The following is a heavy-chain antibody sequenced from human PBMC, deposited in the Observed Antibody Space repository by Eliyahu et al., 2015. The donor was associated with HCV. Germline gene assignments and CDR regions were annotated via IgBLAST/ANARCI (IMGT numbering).Heavy chain of an antibody. V-gene: IGHV4-31*03. CDR2: IYDSGNT. D-gene: IGHD2-15*01. J-gene: IGHJ3*02. Sequence: QVQLQESGPGLVKPSQTLSLTCTVSGGSISSGGYFWSWIRQHPGKGLEWIGYIYDSGNTYYNPSLQGRVTISPDTSKNQFSLNLDSVTAADTAVYYCAKIGYCDTTCPRGGGFDIWGQGTMVTVSS. CDR1: GGSISSGGYF. CDR3: AKIGYCDTTCPRGGGFDI.